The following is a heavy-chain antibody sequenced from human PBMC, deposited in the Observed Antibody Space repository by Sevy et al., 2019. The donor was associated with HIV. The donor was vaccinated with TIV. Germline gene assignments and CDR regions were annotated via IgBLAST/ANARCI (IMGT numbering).Heavy chain of an antibody. CDR3: GRGGYYYDNAAYYAFDS. CDR2: IWSDGAYQ. Sequence: GGSLRLSCTTSGFTFSAYAMHWVRQAPGKGLEWVAIIWSDGAYQYHGDSVKGRFTISRDNSKNTLYLQMNSLRVEDTAVYYCGRGGYYYDNAAYYAFDSWGQGTLVTVSS. CDR1: GFTFSAYA. V-gene: IGHV3-33*01. J-gene: IGHJ4*02. D-gene: IGHD3-22*01.